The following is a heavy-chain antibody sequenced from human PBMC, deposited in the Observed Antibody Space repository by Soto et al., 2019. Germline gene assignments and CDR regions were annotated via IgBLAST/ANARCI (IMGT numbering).Heavy chain of an antibody. CDR1: GFTFSQYT. CDR2: ISSSTYT. V-gene: IGHV3-21*01. Sequence: GGSLRLSCAASGFTFSQYTLNWVRQAPGKGLEWVSSISSSTYTFYADSVKGRFTISRDNAQNSLYLQMDSLRAEDTAVYFCARVPLHLGELSTLDSWGQGALVTVSS. J-gene: IGHJ4*02. D-gene: IGHD3-16*02. CDR3: ARVPLHLGELSTLDS.